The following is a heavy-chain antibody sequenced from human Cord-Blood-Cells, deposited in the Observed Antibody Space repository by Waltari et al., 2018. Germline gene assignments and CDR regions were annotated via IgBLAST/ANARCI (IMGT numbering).Heavy chain of an antibody. Sequence: QLQLQESGPGLVKPSETLSLTRTVSGGSISSSSYYLGWIRQPPGKGLEWIGSIYYSGSTYYNPSLKSRVTISVDTSKNQFSLKLSSVIAADTAVYYCARQDSSSWYDYWGQGTLVTVSS. J-gene: IGHJ4*02. CDR1: GGSISSSSYY. D-gene: IGHD6-13*01. V-gene: IGHV4-39*01. CDR3: ARQDSSSWYDY. CDR2: IYYSGST.